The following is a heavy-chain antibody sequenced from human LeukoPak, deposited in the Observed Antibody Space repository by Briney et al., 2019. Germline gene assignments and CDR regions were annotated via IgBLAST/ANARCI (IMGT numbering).Heavy chain of an antibody. J-gene: IGHJ4*02. CDR1: GGSISSSNW. V-gene: IGHV4-4*02. CDR2: IYHSGST. Sequence: SGTLSLTCAVSGGSISSSNWWSWVRQPPGKGLEWIGEIYHSGSTNYNPSLKSRVTISVDKSKNQFSLKLSSVTAADTAVYYCAREMIAQDSVFDYWGQGTLVTVSS. CDR3: AREMIAQDSVFDY. D-gene: IGHD3-22*01.